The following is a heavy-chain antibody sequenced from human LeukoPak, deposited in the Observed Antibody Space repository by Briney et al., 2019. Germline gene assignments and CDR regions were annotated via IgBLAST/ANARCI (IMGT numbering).Heavy chain of an antibody. CDR1: GFTFSTYA. CDR2: ISYDGSNK. Sequence: GGSLRLSCAASGFTFSTYAMHWVRQGPGKGLEWVAVISYDGSNKFYADSVKGRFTISRDNSKNTLYLQMSSLSAEDTALYYCARTATPLYYGSGSYALGYWGQGTLVTVPS. D-gene: IGHD3-10*01. CDR3: ARTATPLYYGSGSYALGY. J-gene: IGHJ4*02. V-gene: IGHV3-30-3*01.